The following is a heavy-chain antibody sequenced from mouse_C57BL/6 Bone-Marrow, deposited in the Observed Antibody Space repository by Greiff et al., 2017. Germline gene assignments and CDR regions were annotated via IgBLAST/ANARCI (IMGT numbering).Heavy chain of an antibody. V-gene: IGHV5-4*03. D-gene: IGHD2-4*01. CDR3: ARWYDYDCAMYY. Sequence: EVMLVESGGGLVKPGGSLKLSCAASGFTFSSYAMSWVRQTPEKRLEWVATISDGGSYTYYPDNVKGRFTISRDNAKNNLYLQMSHLKSEDTTMYYCARWYDYDCAMYYWGQGTSVTVSS. CDR2: ISDGGSYT. J-gene: IGHJ4*01. CDR1: GFTFSSYA.